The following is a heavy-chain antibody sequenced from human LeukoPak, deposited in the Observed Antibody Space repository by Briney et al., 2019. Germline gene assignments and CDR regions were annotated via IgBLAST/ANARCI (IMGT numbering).Heavy chain of an antibody. CDR1: GYSFTSYW. D-gene: IGHD3-10*01. Sequence: GESLKISCKGSGYSFTSYWIGWVRQMPGKGLEWMGIIYPGDSDTRYSPSFQGQVTISADKSISTAYLQWSSLKASDTAMYYCARGGHYGSGSYPAFDIWGQGTMVTVSS. J-gene: IGHJ3*02. CDR3: ARGGHYGSGSYPAFDI. CDR2: IYPGDSDT. V-gene: IGHV5-51*01.